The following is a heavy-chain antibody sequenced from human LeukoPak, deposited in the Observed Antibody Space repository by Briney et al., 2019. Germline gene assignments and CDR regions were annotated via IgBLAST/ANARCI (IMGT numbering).Heavy chain of an antibody. V-gene: IGHV1-46*01. CDR3: ARDRQYYYDSSGPDAFDI. D-gene: IGHD3-22*01. CDR2: INPSGGST. Sequence: GASVKVSCKASGYTFTSYYMHWVRQAPGQGLEWMGIINPSGGSTSYAQKFQGRVTMTRDMSTSTVYMELSSLRSEDTAVYYCARDRQYYYDSSGPDAFDIWGQGTMVTVSS. CDR1: GYTFTSYY. J-gene: IGHJ3*02.